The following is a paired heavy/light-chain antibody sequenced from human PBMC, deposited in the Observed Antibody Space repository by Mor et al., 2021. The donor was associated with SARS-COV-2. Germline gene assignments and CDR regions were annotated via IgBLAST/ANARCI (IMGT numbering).Light chain of an antibody. CDR1: SNDVGDQG. CDR2: RDN. V-gene: IGLV10-54*04. CDR3: SAWDSSLSAVL. Sequence: QAGLTQPPSMSKGLRQTATLTCTGNSNDVGDQGAAWLQQHLGHPPKVLSFRDNNRPSGISERFSASRSGNTASLTITGLQPEDEADYYCSAWDSSLSAVLFGGGTKLTVL. J-gene: IGLJ2*01.
Heavy chain of an antibody. CDR1: GYTFTNYY. CDR3: GRVGPIVVAPSTMSYFDY. Sequence: QVQLVQSGAEVKKPGASVKISCKASGYTFTNYYIHWVRQAPGQGLEWVGLVNPADDGRVHAQNFQGRVTLTADTSTSTVYLELSSLRSEDTAVYYCGRVGPIVVAPSTMSYFDYWGQGTLVTVSS. J-gene: IGHJ4*02. CDR2: VNPADDGR. D-gene: IGHD2-2*01. V-gene: IGHV1-46*03.